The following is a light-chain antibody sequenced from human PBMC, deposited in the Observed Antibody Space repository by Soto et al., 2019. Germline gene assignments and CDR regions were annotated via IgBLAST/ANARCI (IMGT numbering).Light chain of an antibody. CDR1: QSVSSY. CDR2: DTS. V-gene: IGKV3-11*01. J-gene: IGKJ4*01. CDR3: QQRSNSPLT. Sequence: EIVLTQSPATLSLSPGERATLSCRASQSVSSYLAWYQQKPGQAPRLLIYDTSNRATAIPARFSGSGSGTDFNLTISSLEPEDFAVYYCQQRSNSPLTFGGGTKVEIK.